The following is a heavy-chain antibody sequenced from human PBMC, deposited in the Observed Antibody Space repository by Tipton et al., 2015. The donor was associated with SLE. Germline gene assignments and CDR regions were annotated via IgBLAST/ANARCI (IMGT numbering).Heavy chain of an antibody. V-gene: IGHV4-61*02. D-gene: IGHD2-15*01. CDR1: GVSITNYHSY. Sequence: TLSLTCSVSGVSITNYHSYWDWFRQTAGKGLEWIGLIYNSGITNYNPSLQSRVTLSVDMSKNQFSLRLSSVTAADTGVYYCVKSVVVVSPRDYYYMDVWGKGTTVTVSS. CDR2: IYNSGIT. CDR3: VKSVVVVSPRDYYYMDV. J-gene: IGHJ6*03.